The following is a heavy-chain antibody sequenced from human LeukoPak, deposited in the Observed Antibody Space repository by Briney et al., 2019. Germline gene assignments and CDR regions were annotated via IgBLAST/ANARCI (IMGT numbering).Heavy chain of an antibody. CDR3: AREFGPLMIRNVFDI. Sequence: GGSLRLSCAASGFTFSDYYMSWIRQAPGKGLEWVSYISSSGSTIYYADSVKGRFTISRDNAKNSLYLQMNSLRAEDTAVYYCAREFGPLMIRNVFDIWGQGTMVTVSS. CDR2: ISSSGSTI. CDR1: GFTFSDYY. J-gene: IGHJ3*02. D-gene: IGHD3-16*01. V-gene: IGHV3-11*04.